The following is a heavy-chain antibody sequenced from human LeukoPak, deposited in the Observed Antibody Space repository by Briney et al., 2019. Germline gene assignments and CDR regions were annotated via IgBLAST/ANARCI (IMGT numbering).Heavy chain of an antibody. CDR2: IWYDGSNK. J-gene: IGHJ4*02. Sequence: GGSLRLSCAASGFTFSRYGMHWVRQPPGKGLEWVAVIWYDGSNKYYADSVKGRFPFSRNNSKNTLYLQMNSLRAEDTAVYDCARVPRLVAVAGKGFDFWGRGTMVSVSS. D-gene: IGHD6-19*01. CDR3: ARVPRLVAVAGKGFDF. CDR1: GFTFSRYG. V-gene: IGHV3-33*01.